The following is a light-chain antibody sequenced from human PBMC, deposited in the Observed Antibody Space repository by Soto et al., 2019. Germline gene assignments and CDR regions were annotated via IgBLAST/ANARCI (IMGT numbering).Light chain of an antibody. J-gene: IGLJ2*01. CDR2: DDS. Sequence: SYELTQPPSVSVAPGQKARITCGGTNIGSKSVHWYQQKPGQAPVLVVYDDSDRPSGIPERFSGSNSGNTATLTISWVEAGDEADYYCQVWDNSSDHVVFGGGTKLTVL. CDR3: QVWDNSSDHVV. V-gene: IGLV3-21*02. CDR1: NIGSKS.